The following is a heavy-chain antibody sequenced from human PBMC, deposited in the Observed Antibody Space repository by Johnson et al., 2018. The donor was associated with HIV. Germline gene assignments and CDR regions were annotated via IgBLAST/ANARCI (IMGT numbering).Heavy chain of an antibody. CDR2: VNWNGGST. CDR1: GFTFDDYG. Sequence: EVQLLESGGGVVRPGGSLRLSCAASGFTFDDYGMSWVRQAPGKGLEWVSGVNWNGGSTGYADSVKGRFTISRDNAKNSLYLQMNSLRAEDTALYYCAREHYEYVGGSYRPYAFDIWGQWTMVTVSS. J-gene: IGHJ3*02. CDR3: AREHYEYVGGSYRPYAFDI. D-gene: IGHD3-16*02. V-gene: IGHV3-20*04.